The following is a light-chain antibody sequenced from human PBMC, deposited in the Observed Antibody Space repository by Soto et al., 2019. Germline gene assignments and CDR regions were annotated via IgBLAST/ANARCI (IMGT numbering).Light chain of an antibody. CDR3: HQYGGSPGT. Sequence: EIVLTQSPGTLSFSPGERATLSCRASQRVTSNYLAWYQQRPGQAPRLLIYDASTRATGVPDRFSGSGSGTDFALTISRLEPEDFAVYYCHQYGGSPGTLGQGTKVEIK. CDR2: DAS. J-gene: IGKJ1*01. V-gene: IGKV3-20*01. CDR1: QRVTSNY.